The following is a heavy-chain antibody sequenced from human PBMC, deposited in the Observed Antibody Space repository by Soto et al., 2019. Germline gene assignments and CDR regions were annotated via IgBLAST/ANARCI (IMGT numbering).Heavy chain of an antibody. J-gene: IGHJ6*03. Sequence: SETLSLTCTVSGGSISSYYWSWIRQPPGKGLEWIGYIYYSGSTNYNPSLKSRVTISVDTSKNQFSLKLSSVTAADTAVYYCARSVHCRGGSCFDYPGGYYYMDVWGKGTTVTVSS. D-gene: IGHD2-15*01. CDR2: IYYSGST. V-gene: IGHV4-59*01. CDR3: ARSVHCRGGSCFDYPGGYYYMDV. CDR1: GGSISSYY.